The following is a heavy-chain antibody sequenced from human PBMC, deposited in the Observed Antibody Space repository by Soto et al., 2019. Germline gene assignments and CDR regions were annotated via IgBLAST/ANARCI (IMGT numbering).Heavy chain of an antibody. CDR2: IYYSGST. Sequence: SETLSLTCTVSGGSISSYYWSWIRQPPGKGLEWVGYIYYSGSTNYNPSLKSRITISVDTSKNQFSLKLSSVTAADTAVYYCARRRAARKGSFDYWGQGTLVTVSS. CDR1: GGSISSYY. CDR3: ARRRAARKGSFDY. D-gene: IGHD6-6*01. J-gene: IGHJ4*02. V-gene: IGHV4-59*08.